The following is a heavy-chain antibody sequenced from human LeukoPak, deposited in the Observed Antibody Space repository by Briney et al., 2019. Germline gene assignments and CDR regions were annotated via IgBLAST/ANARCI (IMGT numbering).Heavy chain of an antibody. Sequence: SVKVSCKASGGTFSSYAISWVRQAPGQGLEWMGGIIPIFGTANYAQKFQGRVTITEDESTSTAYMELSSLRSEDTAVYYCAMGEGITMVRGVIMGFDYWGQGTLVTVSS. D-gene: IGHD3-10*01. V-gene: IGHV1-69*13. CDR3: AMGEGITMVRGVIMGFDY. CDR2: IIPIFGTA. CDR1: GGTFSSYA. J-gene: IGHJ4*02.